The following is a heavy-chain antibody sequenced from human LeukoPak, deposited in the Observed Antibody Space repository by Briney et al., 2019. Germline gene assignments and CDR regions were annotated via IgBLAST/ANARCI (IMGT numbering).Heavy chain of an antibody. Sequence: SETLSLTCTVSGGPMSSHYWSWFRQPPGKGLECIGYIYYSGSTTYNPSLKSRLTISVDTSKNQFSLKLSSVTAADTAVYYCARGGWYQDYWGQGTLVTVPS. CDR1: GGPMSSHY. CDR2: IYYSGST. CDR3: ARGGWYQDY. D-gene: IGHD6-19*01. J-gene: IGHJ4*02. V-gene: IGHV4-59*08.